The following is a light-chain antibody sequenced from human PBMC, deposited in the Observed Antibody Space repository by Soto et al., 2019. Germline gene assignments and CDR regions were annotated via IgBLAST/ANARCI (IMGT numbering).Light chain of an antibody. CDR3: QQYNNWPPT. J-gene: IGKJ2*01. CDR1: QSVSST. V-gene: IGKV3-15*01. CDR2: GAS. Sequence: EIVMTQSQATLSVSPGERATLSCRASQSVSSTLAWYQQKPGQAPRLLIYGASTRATGIPARFSGSGSGTEFTLTISSLQSEDFAVYYCQQYNNWPPTFGQGTKLEIK.